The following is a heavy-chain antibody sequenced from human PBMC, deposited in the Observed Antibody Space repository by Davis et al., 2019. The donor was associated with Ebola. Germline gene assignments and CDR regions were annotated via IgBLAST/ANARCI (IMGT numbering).Heavy chain of an antibody. CDR3: ARGWLRGYLDY. Sequence: PGGSLRLSCAATGFTVSSNWMHCVRQAPGKGLVWVSRTNSDGSITSYADSVKCRFTISRDNAKNPLYLQMNSLREEDKAVYYWARGWLRGYLDYWGEGTLVTVSS. J-gene: IGHJ4*02. D-gene: IGHD5-12*01. CDR1: GFTVSSNW. V-gene: IGHV3-74*01. CDR2: TNSDGSIT.